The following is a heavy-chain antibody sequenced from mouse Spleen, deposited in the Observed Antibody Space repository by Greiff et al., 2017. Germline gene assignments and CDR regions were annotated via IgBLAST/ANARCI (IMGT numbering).Heavy chain of an antibody. CDR1: GFTFTDYY. J-gene: IGHJ2*01. CDR2: IRNKANGYTT. V-gene: IGHV7-3*02. Sequence: EVKLVESGGGLVQPGGSLRLSCATSGFTFTDYYMSWVRQPPGKALEWLGFIRNKANGYTTEYSASVKGRFTISRDNSQSILYLQMNTLRAEDSATYYCARAPHYYGSSYYFDYWGQGTTLTVSS. D-gene: IGHD1-1*01. CDR3: ARAPHYYGSSYYFDY.